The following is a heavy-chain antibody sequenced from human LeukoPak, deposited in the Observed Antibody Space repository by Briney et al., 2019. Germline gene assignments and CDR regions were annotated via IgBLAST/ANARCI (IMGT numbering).Heavy chain of an antibody. D-gene: IGHD2-2*01. CDR3: TRPSYCSSTSCYLYFDY. V-gene: IGHV3-73*01. Sequence: GGPLKLSCAASGFTFSGSAMHWVRQASGKGLEWVGRIRSKANSYATAYAASVKGRFTISRDDSKNTAYLQMNSLKTEDTAVYYCTRPSYCSSTSCYLYFDYWGQGTLVTVSS. CDR2: IRSKANSYAT. CDR1: GFTFSGSA. J-gene: IGHJ4*02.